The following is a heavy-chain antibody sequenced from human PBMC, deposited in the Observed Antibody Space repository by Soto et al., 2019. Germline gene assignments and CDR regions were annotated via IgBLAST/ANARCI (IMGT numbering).Heavy chain of an antibody. J-gene: IGHJ6*02. CDR3: ARQIRALYYGMDV. CDR2: IYPGDSDT. D-gene: IGHD1-26*01. V-gene: IGHV5-51*01. Sequence: PGESLKISCKGSGYSFTSYWIGWVRQMPGKGLEWMGIIYPGDSDTRYSPSFQGQVTISADKSISTAYLQWSSLKASDTAMYYCARQIRALYYGMDVWGQGXTVTVSS. CDR1: GYSFTSYW.